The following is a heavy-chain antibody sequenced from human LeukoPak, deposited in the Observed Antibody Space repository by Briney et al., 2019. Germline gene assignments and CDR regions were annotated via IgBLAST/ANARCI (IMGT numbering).Heavy chain of an antibody. CDR3: AKWSAPYYDTSGTLDH. CDR1: GFTFSSYG. J-gene: IGHJ4*02. V-gene: IGHV3-30*18. CDR2: ILYDGSNK. D-gene: IGHD3-22*01. Sequence: PGGSLRLSCVASGFTFSSYGMHWVRQAPGKGLEWVALILYDGSNKYYADSVKGRFTISRDNSKNTLYLQMNSLRAEDTAVYYCAKWSAPYYDTSGTLDHWGQGTLVTVSS.